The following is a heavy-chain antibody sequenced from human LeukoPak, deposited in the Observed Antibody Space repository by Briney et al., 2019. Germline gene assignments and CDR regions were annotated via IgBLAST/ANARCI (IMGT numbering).Heavy chain of an antibody. CDR3: ARSPYYYYYGMDV. V-gene: IGHV3-53*01. CDR1: GFTVSSNY. CDR2: IYSGGST. Sequence: GSLRLSCAASGFTVSSNYMNWVRQAPGKGLEWVSVIYSGGSTYYADSVKGRFTISRDNSKNTLYLQMNSLRAEDTAVYYCARSPYYYYYGMDVRGQGTTVTVSS. J-gene: IGHJ6*02.